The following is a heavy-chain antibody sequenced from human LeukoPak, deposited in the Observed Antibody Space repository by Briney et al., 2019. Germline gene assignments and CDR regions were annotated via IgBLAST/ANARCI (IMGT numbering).Heavy chain of an antibody. CDR1: GYSISSGYY. CDR2: IYHTGST. D-gene: IGHD6-6*01. Sequence: SETLSLTCTVSGYSISSGYYWGWIRPPPGKGLEWIGSIYHTGSTYYNPSLRNRVSISVDTSKNQFSLKLSSMTAADTAVYYCARFPGSISARPTDYWGQGTLVTVSS. CDR3: ARFPGSISARPTDY. J-gene: IGHJ4*02. V-gene: IGHV4-38-2*02.